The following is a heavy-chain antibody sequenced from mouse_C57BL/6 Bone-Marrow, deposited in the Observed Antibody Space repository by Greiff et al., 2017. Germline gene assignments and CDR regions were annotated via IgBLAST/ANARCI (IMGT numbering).Heavy chain of an antibody. CDR3: ARHEWGVTGTWNFDY. V-gene: IGHV1-62-2*01. J-gene: IGHJ2*01. Sequence: VQLQQSGAELVKPGASVKLSCKASGYTFTEYTIHWVKQRSGQGLEWIGWFYPGSGCIKYNEKFKDKATLTADKSSSTVYMELSRLTSVDSAVYFGARHEWGVTGTWNFDYWGQGTTLTVSS. D-gene: IGHD4-1*01. CDR2: FYPGSGCI. CDR1: GYTFTEYT.